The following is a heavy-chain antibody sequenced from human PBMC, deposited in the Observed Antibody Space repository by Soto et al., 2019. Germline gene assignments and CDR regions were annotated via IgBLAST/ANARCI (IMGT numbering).Heavy chain of an antibody. J-gene: IGHJ4*02. CDR3: AKDRHSPRDQLHY. Sequence: GGSLRLSCSASGIAFSTYALSWVRQAPRKGLEWVSAISANGQGIYYADSVRGRFTISRDNSKNTIFLHMDSLRAEDTAAYYCAKDRHSPRDQLHYWGQATQVTVSS. V-gene: IGHV3-23*01. D-gene: IGHD2-2*01. CDR1: GIAFSTYA. CDR2: ISANGQGI.